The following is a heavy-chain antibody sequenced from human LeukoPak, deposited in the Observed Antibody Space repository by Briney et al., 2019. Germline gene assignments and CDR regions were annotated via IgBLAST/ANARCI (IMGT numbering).Heavy chain of an antibody. V-gene: IGHV3-23*01. D-gene: IGHD6-13*01. CDR1: DFSFSNYW. CDR3: AKDLYTSRYACCFDY. CDR2: VSGGGSST. J-gene: IGHJ4*02. Sequence: PGGSLRLSCAASDFSFSNYWMTWLRQAPGKGLEWVSGVSGGGSSTYYADSVKGRFTISRDNSKNMLYLQMNSLRAEDTAVYYCAKDLYTSRYACCFDYWGQGTLVTVSS.